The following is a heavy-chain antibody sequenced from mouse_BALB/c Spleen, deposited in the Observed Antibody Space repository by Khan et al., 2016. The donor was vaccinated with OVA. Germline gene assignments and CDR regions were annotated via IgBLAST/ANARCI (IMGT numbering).Heavy chain of an antibody. V-gene: IGHV1-18*01. J-gene: IGHJ3*01. CDR2: VNPSSGGT. CDR1: GYSFTAYS. CDR3: AREYDCLHD. D-gene: IGHD2-14*01. Sequence: IQLVQSGPDLVKPGASVKISCKASGYSFTAYSIHWVKESHGKSLECIGRVNPSSGGTTYNQKFKGKAILTVDKSSNTAYMELRSLTSEDSAADFGAREYDCLHDWGQGTLVTFSS.